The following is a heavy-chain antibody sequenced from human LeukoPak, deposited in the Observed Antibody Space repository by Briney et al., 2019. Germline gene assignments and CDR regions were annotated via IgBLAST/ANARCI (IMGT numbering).Heavy chain of an antibody. Sequence: ASVKVSCKASGYTFTSYGISWVRQAPGQGLEWMGWISAYNGNTNYAQKLQGRVTMTTDTSTSTVYMELSSLRSEDTAVYYCAGGLDGYNYWFDPWGQGTLVTVSS. CDR3: AGGLDGYNYWFDP. J-gene: IGHJ5*02. CDR1: GYTFTSYG. CDR2: ISAYNGNT. D-gene: IGHD5-24*01. V-gene: IGHV1-18*01.